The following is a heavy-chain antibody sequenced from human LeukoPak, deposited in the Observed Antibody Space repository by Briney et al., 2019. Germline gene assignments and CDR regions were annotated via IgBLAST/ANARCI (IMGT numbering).Heavy chain of an antibody. CDR2: IYNSGST. V-gene: IGHV4-59*01. J-gene: IGHJ5*02. CDR3: ARDRELGS. CDR1: GGSISIYY. D-gene: IGHD3-16*01. Sequence: SETLSLTCIVSGGSISIYYWNWIRQPPGKGLQWIGYIYNSGSTDYNPSLKRRVTISADTSKNQFSLKLTSVTAADTAVYYCARDRELGSWGQGILVTVSS.